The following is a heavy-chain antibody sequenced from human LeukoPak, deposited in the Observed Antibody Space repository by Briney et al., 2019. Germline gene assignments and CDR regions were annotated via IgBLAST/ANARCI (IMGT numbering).Heavy chain of an antibody. J-gene: IGHJ5*02. CDR2: IYPSDSDT. Sequence: GESLKISCKGSGYSFTSYWIGWVRQMPGKGLEWMGIIYPSDSDTRYSPSFQGQVTISADKSISTAYLQWSSLKASDTAMYYCARSRVPMSGAREAWFDPWSQGTLVTVSS. V-gene: IGHV5-51*01. CDR1: GYSFTSYW. CDR3: ARSRVPMSGAREAWFDP. D-gene: IGHD1-26*01.